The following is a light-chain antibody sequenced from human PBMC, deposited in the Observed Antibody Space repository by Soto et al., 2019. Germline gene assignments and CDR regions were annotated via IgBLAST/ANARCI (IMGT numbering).Light chain of an antibody. CDR3: SSYTSSSTPVV. Sequence: QSALTQPASVSGSPGQSITISCTGTSSDVGGYNYVSWYQQHPGKAPKLMIYDVSNRPSGVSNRFSGSKSGNTASLTISGLQAEDGGGYYCSSYTSSSTPVVFGGGTKLTVL. CDR1: SSDVGGYNY. CDR2: DVS. J-gene: IGLJ2*01. V-gene: IGLV2-14*01.